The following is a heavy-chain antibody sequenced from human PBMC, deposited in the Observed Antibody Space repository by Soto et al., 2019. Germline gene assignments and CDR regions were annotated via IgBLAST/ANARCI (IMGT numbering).Heavy chain of an antibody. CDR1: GYTFTSYD. CDR2: MNPNSGNT. V-gene: IGHV1-8*01. CDR3: ARADYYDRSGYLLPCGY. D-gene: IGHD3-22*01. Sequence: QVQLVQSGAEVKKPGASVKVSCKASGYTFTSYDINWVRQATGQGLEWMGWMNPNSGNTGYAQKFQGRVTMTRNTSISTAYMELSSMRSEDTAVYYCARADYYDRSGYLLPCGYWGQGTLVTVSS. J-gene: IGHJ4*02.